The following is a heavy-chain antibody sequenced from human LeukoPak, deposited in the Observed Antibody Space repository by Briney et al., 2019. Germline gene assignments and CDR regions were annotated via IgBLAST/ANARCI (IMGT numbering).Heavy chain of an antibody. CDR2: INAGNGHT. V-gene: IGHV1-3*01. CDR3: ARGIWTATRVDYYLDN. CDR1: GYTCSGYA. D-gene: IGHD5-24*01. J-gene: IGHJ4*02. Sequence: GAPVKVSCKASGYTCSGYAVHWVRQAPGQRFEWMGWINAGNGHTKYSQNFQGRVTITRASSANIVYMDLSSLTSEDTAVYYCARGIWTATRVDYYLDNWGQGTLVTVSS.